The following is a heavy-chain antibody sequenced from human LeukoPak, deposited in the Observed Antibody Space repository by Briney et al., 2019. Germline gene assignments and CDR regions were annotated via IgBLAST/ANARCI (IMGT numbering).Heavy chain of an antibody. CDR1: GFTFSSYE. J-gene: IGHJ6*02. CDR3: ARDRAIAVAGGDYGMDV. D-gene: IGHD6-19*01. Sequence: GGSLRLSCAASGFTFSSYEMNWVRQAPGKGLEWVSYISSSSGSTIYYADSVKGRFTISRDNAKNSLYLQMNSLRAEDTAVYYCARDRAIAVAGGDYGMDVWGQGTTVTVSS. CDR2: ISSSSGSTI. V-gene: IGHV3-48*03.